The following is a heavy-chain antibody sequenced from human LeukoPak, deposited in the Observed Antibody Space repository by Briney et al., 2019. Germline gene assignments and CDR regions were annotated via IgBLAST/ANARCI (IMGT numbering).Heavy chain of an antibody. CDR3: VRRLWFGDTPLDH. D-gene: IGHD3-10*01. J-gene: IGHJ4*02. CDR2: IYHSGRT. CDR1: GGSFSGYY. V-gene: IGHV4-34*01. Sequence: PSETLTLTCAVSGGSFSGYYWSWIRQPPGKGLEWIGEIYHSGRTIYNPSLKSRVTISVDTSKNPFSLQLSSVTAADTAVYYCVRRLWFGDTPLDHWGQGTLVTVSS.